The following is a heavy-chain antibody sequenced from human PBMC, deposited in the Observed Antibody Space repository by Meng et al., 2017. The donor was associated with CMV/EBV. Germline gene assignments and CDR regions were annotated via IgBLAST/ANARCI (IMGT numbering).Heavy chain of an antibody. CDR1: GFTFTSSA. Sequence: SVKVSCKASGFTFTSSAVQWVRQARGQRLEWIGWIVVGSGNTNYAQKFQERVTITRDMSTSTAYMELSSLRSEDTAVYYCAKLIGSTSCYDIWGQGTMVTVSS. CDR2: IVVGSGNT. J-gene: IGHJ3*02. CDR3: AKLIGSTSCYDI. V-gene: IGHV1-58*01. D-gene: IGHD2-2*01.